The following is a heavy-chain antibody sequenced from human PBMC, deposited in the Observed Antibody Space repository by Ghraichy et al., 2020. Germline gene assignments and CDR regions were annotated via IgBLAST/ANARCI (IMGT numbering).Heavy chain of an antibody. V-gene: IGHV1-69*13. J-gene: IGHJ6*02. CDR3: ARDSRLTGRNYYYYGMDV. CDR2: IIPIFGTA. D-gene: IGHD3-9*01. Sequence: SVKVSCKASGGTFSSYAISWVRQAPGQGLEWMGGIIPIFGTANYAQKFQGRVTITADESTSTAYMELSSLRSEDMAVYYCARDSRLTGRNYYYYGMDVWGQGTTVTVSS. CDR1: GGTFSSYA.